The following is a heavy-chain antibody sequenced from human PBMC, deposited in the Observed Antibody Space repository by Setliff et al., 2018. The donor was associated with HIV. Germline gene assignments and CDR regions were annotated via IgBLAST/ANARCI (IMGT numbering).Heavy chain of an antibody. CDR1: DGSISSYY. Sequence: PSETLSLTCTVSDGSISSYYWSWIRQPAGEGLEWIGRIYTSGSTNYNPSFKSRLTMSLDPSKNQFSLKLRSVTAADTAVYYCARDRMPMASWVPDKWGQGTLVTVSS. CDR2: IYTSGST. J-gene: IGHJ4*02. V-gene: IGHV4-4*07. D-gene: IGHD2-2*01. CDR3: ARDRMPMASWVPDK.